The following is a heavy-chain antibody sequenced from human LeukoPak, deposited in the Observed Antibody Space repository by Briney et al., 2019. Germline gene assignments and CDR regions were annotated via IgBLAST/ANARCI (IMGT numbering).Heavy chain of an antibody. J-gene: IGHJ3*02. CDR1: GYTFTGYH. CDR2: INPNSGGT. D-gene: IGHD2-15*01. Sequence: ASVKVSCKASGYTFTGYHMHWVRQAPGQGLEWMGWINPNSGGTNYAQKFQGRVTMTRDTSISTAYMELSRLRSDDTAVYYCASGREYCSGGSCYSSDDAFDIWGQGTMVTVSS. V-gene: IGHV1-2*02. CDR3: ASGREYCSGGSCYSSDDAFDI.